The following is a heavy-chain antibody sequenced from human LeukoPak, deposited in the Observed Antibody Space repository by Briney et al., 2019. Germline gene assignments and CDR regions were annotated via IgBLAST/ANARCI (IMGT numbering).Heavy chain of an antibody. V-gene: IGHV3-30*02. CDR3: AKDPRGYYGSGSYFDY. D-gene: IGHD3-10*01. J-gene: IGHJ4*02. CDR2: IWYGGSNK. CDR1: GFTFSSYG. Sequence: GGSLRLSCAASGFTFSSYGMHWVRQAPGKGLEWVAVIWYGGSNKYYADSVKGRFTISRDNSKNTLYLQMNSLRAEDTAVYYCAKDPRGYYGSGSYFDYWGQGTLVTVSS.